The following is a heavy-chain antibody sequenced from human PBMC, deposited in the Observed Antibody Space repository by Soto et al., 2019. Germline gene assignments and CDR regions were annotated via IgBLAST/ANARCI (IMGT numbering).Heavy chain of an antibody. V-gene: IGHV1-69*01. CDR2: IIPIFGTA. J-gene: IGHJ3*02. Sequence: SVKVSCKASGGTFSSYAISWVRQAPGQGLEWMGGIIPIFGTANYAQKFQGSVTITADESTSTAYMELSSLRSEDTAVYYCARFNGGNGYFDAFDIWGQGAMVTV. CDR3: ARFNGGNGYFDAFDI. D-gene: IGHD2-21*02. CDR1: GGTFSSYA.